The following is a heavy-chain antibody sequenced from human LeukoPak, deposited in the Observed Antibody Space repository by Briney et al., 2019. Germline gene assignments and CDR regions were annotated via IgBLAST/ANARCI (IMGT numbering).Heavy chain of an antibody. CDR3: ATYCSSTSCSGHFDY. CDR2: IIPILGIA. V-gene: IGHV1-69*02. CDR1: GGTFSSYT. D-gene: IGHD2-2*01. Sequence: GSSVKVSCKAPGGTFSSYTISWVRQAPGQGLEWMGRIIPILGIANYAQKFQGRVTITADKSTSTAYMELSSLRSEDPAVYYCATYCSSTSCSGHFDYWGQGTLVTVSS. J-gene: IGHJ4*02.